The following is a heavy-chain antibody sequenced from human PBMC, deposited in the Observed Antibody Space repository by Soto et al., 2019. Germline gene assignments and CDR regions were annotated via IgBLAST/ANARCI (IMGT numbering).Heavy chain of an antibody. CDR1: GFSLSTSGVG. CDR3: AHLPTVGGGFDY. CDR2: IYWDDDK. J-gene: IGHJ4*02. V-gene: IGHV2-5*02. Sequence: QITLKESGPTLVKPTQTLTLTCTFSGFSLSTSGVGVGWIRQPPGKALEWLALIYWDDDKRYSPSLKSRRTITKDPSKNQVVLTMTNMDPVDTATYYCAHLPTVGGGFDYWGQGTLVTVSS. D-gene: IGHD4-4*01.